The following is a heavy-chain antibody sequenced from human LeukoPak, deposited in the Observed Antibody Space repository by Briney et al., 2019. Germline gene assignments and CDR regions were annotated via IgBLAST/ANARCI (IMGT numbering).Heavy chain of an antibody. D-gene: IGHD1-26*01. CDR3: VRAPKRILGTVDY. CDR2: INPNSGGT. V-gene: IGHV1-2*02. Sequence: ASVKVSCKASGYTFTGHYMHWVRQAPGQGREWMGWINPNSGGTNYAQKFHGRVTRTRDTSISTAYMELSRLRSDDPGVCYVVRAPKRILGTVDYWGQGTLVTVSS. J-gene: IGHJ4*02. CDR1: GYTFTGHY.